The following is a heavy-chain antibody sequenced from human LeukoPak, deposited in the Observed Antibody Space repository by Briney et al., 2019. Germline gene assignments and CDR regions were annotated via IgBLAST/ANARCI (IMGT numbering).Heavy chain of an antibody. J-gene: IGHJ4*02. CDR3: AKSGGYGLIDY. CDR2: IYTSGST. CDR1: GGSIRSYY. D-gene: IGHD1-26*01. Sequence: SETLSLTCSISGGSIRSYYWSWIRQPAGKGLEWIGRIYTSGSTNYNPSLKSRVTLSVDTSKNQFSLKLSSVTAADTAVYYCAKSGGYGLIDYWGQGTLVTVSS. V-gene: IGHV4-4*07.